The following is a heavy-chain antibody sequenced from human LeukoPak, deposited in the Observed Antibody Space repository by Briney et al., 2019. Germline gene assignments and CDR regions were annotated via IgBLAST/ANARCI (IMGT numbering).Heavy chain of an antibody. CDR1: GFGVSKND. J-gene: IGHJ4*02. V-gene: IGHV3-66*01. CDR3: AGTTYLFGSGTYPY. CDR2: IQSAGGT. D-gene: IGHD3-10*01. Sequence: GGSLRLSCAASGFGVSKNDMTWVRQTPGKGLEWVSVIQSAGGTCYADSVKGRFVISKDDSKNTLYLQMNYLRVEDTAVYYCAGTTYLFGSGTYPYWGQGTLVTVSS.